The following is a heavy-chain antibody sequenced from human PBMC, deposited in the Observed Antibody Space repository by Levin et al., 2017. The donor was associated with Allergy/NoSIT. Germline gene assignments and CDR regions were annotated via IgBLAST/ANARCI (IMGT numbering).Heavy chain of an antibody. CDR3: AKGSLSPFYCTNGVCYYDYGMDV. V-gene: IGHV3-23*01. CDR2: ISGSGGST. CDR1: GFTLSSYA. Sequence: GGSLRLSCAASGFTLSSYAMSWVRQAPGKGLEWVSAISGSGGSTYYADSVKGRFTISRDNSKNTLYLQMNSLRAEDTAVYYCAKGSLSPFYCTNGVCYYDYGMDVWGQGTTVTVSS. D-gene: IGHD2-8*01. J-gene: IGHJ6*02.